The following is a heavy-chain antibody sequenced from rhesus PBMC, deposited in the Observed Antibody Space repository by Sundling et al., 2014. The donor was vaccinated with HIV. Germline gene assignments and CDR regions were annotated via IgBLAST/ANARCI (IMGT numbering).Heavy chain of an antibody. V-gene: IGHV4-173*01. Sequence: QLQLQESGPGLVKPSETLSVTCAVSGGSISNNYWAWVRQPPGQGLEWIGRISGSSGSTEYNPSLKSRVTISKDTSKNQFSLKLSSVTAADTAVYYCASPWNSWSGFDYWGQGVLVTVSS. CDR1: GGSISNNY. J-gene: IGHJ4*01. CDR3: ASPWNSWSGFDY. CDR2: ISGSSGST. D-gene: IGHD6-13*01.